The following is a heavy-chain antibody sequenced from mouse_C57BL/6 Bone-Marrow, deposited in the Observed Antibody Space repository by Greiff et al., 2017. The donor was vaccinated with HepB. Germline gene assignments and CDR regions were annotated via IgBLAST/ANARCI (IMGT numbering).Heavy chain of an antibody. V-gene: IGHV1-62-2*01. Sequence: QVHVKQSGAELVKPGASVKLSCKASGYTFTEYTIHWVKQRSGQGLEWIGWFYPGSGSIKYNEKFKDKATLTADKSSSTVYMELSRSTSEDSAVYFCARHEEEGFITPPAYWGQGTLVTVSA. CDR1: GYTFTEYT. J-gene: IGHJ3*01. CDR3: ARHEEEGFITPPAY. D-gene: IGHD1-1*01. CDR2: FYPGSGSI.